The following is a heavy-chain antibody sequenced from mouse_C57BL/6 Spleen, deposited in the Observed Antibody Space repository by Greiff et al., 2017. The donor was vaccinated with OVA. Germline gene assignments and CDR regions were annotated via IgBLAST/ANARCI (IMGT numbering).Heavy chain of an antibody. J-gene: IGHJ4*01. Sequence: QVQLQQSGPGLVAPSQSLSITCTVSGFSLTNYGVHWVRQPPGQGLEWLVVIRSDGSTTYYSALQSSLSISKDNSKSQVFLKMNSLHTDDSAMYYCARPSPYSNYLDYWGQGTSVTVSS. CDR3: ARPSPYSNYLDY. V-gene: IGHV2-6*03. CDR2: IRSDGST. D-gene: IGHD2-5*01. CDR1: GFSLTNYG.